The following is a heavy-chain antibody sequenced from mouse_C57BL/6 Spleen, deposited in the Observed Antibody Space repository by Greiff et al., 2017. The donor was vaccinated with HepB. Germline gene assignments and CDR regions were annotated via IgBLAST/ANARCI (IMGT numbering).Heavy chain of an antibody. D-gene: IGHD2-2*01. Sequence: QVQLQQSGPGLVQPSQSLSITCTVSGFSLTSYGVHWVRQPPGKGLEWLGVIWSGGSTDYNAAFISRLSISKDNSKSQVFFKMNSLQADDTAIYYCASTYGYDVNWAYWGQGTLVTVSA. J-gene: IGHJ3*01. CDR3: ASTYGYDVNWAY. CDR1: GFSLTSYG. V-gene: IGHV2-4*01. CDR2: IWSGGST.